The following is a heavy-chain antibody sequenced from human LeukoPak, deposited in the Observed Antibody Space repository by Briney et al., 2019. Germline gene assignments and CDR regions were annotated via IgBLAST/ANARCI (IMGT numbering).Heavy chain of an antibody. D-gene: IGHD3-3*01. CDR1: GFTFSSYS. Sequence: GGSLRLSCAASGFTFSSYSMSWVRQAPGEGLGWVSSISSSSSYIYYADSVKGRFTISRDNAKNSLYLQMNSLRAEDTAVYYCAREGVLEWLGRQFDYWGQGTLVTVSS. CDR3: AREGVLEWLGRQFDY. V-gene: IGHV3-21*01. J-gene: IGHJ4*02. CDR2: ISSSSSYI.